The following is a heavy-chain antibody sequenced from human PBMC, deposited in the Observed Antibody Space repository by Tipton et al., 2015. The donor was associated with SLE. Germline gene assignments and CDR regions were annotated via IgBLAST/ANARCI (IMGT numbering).Heavy chain of an antibody. J-gene: IGHJ6*02. CDR2: VSGVASST. CDR3: ARDAGMHMDV. CDR1: GSTFSTYW. V-gene: IGHV3-74*01. Sequence: SLRLSCEASGSTFSTYWMHWVRQSPGKGLVWGSIVSGVASSTRYADSVKGRFTISRDNAKNTLYLQMNSLRAEDTAVYYCARDAGMHMDVWGQGTAVTVSS. D-gene: IGHD2-2*01.